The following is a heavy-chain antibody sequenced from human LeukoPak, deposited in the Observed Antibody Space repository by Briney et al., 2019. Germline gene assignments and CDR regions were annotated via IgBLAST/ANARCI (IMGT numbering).Heavy chain of an antibody. Sequence: GGTLRLSCAASGFTFSSYGISWVRQAPGKGLEWVSAISASGGTTYYADSVKGRFTISRDNAKNSLYLQMNSLRAEDTAVYYCARDYPRVYFDYWGQGTLVTVSS. CDR3: ARDYPRVYFDY. J-gene: IGHJ4*02. CDR1: GFTFSSYG. D-gene: IGHD6-13*01. V-gene: IGHV3-21*01. CDR2: ISASGGTT.